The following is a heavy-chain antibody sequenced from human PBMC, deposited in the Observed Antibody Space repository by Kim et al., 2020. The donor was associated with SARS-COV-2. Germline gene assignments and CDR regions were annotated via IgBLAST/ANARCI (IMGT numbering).Heavy chain of an antibody. CDR3: ARLRGGGQWRDY. CDR2: IYYSGST. J-gene: IGHJ4*02. V-gene: IGHV4-59*08. Sequence: SETLSLTCTVSGGSISSYYWSWIRQPPGKGLEWIGYIYYSGSTNYNPSLKSRVTISVDTSKNQFSLKLSSVTAADTAVYYSARLRGGGQWRDYWGQGTLV. CDR1: GGSISSYY. D-gene: IGHD6-19*01.